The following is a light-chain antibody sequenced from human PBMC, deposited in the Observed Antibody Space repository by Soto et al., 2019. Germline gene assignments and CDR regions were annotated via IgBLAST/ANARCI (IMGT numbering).Light chain of an antibody. CDR3: ATWADGLNSYV. V-gene: IGLV1-44*01. CDR1: SSNIGSNT. CDR2: SNN. Sequence: QSVLTQPPSASGTPGQRVTISCSGSSSNIGSNTVSWYQQLPQRAPKLLIFSNNQRPSGVPDRFSGSKSGTSASLAISGLQSVDEADYYCATWADGLNSYVFGTGTKVTVL. J-gene: IGLJ1*01.